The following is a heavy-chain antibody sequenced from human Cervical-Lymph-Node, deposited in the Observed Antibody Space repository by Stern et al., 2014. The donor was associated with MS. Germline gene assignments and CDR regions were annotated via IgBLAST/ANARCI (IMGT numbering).Heavy chain of an antibody. CDR3: ATSTYGLVH. J-gene: IGHJ4*02. V-gene: IGHV1-69*01. CDR1: GDTFDSYG. D-gene: IGHD3-10*01. CDR2: LFPFFGTP. Sequence: QVQLVQSGTEVKKPGSSVKVSCKAAGDTFDSYGISWVRQAPGQGLEWMGGLFPFFGTPIYAQKVQGRVTMTADESTTTAYMDLTSLSVEDTAVYYCATSTYGLVHWGQGTLVTVSS.